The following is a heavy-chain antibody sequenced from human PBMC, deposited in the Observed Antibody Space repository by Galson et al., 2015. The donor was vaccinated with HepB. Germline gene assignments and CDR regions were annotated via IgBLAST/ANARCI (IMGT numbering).Heavy chain of an antibody. CDR3: AKEKGQERHIVAGDGMDV. Sequence: SLRLSCAASGFSFSTYGMHWVRQAPGKGLEWVALIWYDGSNKYYADSVKGRFTISRDNSKNTVYLQMNSLRAEDTAVYYCAKEKGQERHIVAGDGMDVWGQGTTVTVSS. CDR1: GFSFSTYG. D-gene: IGHD2-21*01. V-gene: IGHV3-33*06. CDR2: IWYDGSNK. J-gene: IGHJ6*02.